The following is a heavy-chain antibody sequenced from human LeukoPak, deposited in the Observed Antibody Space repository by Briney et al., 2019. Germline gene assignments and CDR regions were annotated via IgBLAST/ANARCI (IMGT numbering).Heavy chain of an antibody. CDR2: VSYDGGNK. V-gene: IGHV3-30*03. CDR3: ARGYGGRDYFDY. CDR1: GFTFSSYG. Sequence: PGRSLRLSCAASGFTFSSYGMHWVRQAPGKGLEWVAVVSYDGGNKDYADSVKGRFTISRDNSKNTLYLQMNSLRAEDTAVYYCARGYGGRDYFDYWGQGTLVTVSS. J-gene: IGHJ4*02. D-gene: IGHD4-23*01.